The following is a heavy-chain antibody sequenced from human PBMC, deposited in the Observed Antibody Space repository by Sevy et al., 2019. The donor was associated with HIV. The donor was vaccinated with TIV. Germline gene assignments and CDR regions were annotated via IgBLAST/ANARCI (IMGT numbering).Heavy chain of an antibody. CDR1: GYSFTTYW. CDR2: VSGGGSDI. CDR3: ARQGSYRCDY. Sequence: GESLKISCKGSGYSFTTYWIGWERQMPGKGLEWMGLVSGGGSDIRYSPPFQGHVTISADRSISVAYLQWSSLKASDTAMYYCARQGSYRCDYWGQGTLVTVSS. J-gene: IGHJ4*02. D-gene: IGHD3-16*01. V-gene: IGHV5-51*01.